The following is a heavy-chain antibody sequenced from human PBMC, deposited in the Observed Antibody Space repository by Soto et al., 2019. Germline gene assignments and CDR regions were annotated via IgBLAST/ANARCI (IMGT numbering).Heavy chain of an antibody. D-gene: IGHD3-3*01. J-gene: IGHJ6*02. CDR2: ISESGATT. CDR3: ARDRSLIFAVPPYGMDV. V-gene: IGHV3-48*03. CDR1: GFTFSSHE. Sequence: EVQLVEAGGGLVQPGGSLSLSCVVSGFTFSSHEMNWVRQAPGKGPEWVSKISESGATTSYADSVKGRFTISRDNARDSLYLHMDSLRAEDTAVYYCARDRSLIFAVPPYGMDVWGQGTTVTVSS.